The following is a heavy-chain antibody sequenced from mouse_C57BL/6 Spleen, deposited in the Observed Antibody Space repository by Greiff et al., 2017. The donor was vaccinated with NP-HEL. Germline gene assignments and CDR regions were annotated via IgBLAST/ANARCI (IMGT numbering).Heavy chain of an antibody. CDR3: ARGGTTVYAMDY. J-gene: IGHJ4*01. D-gene: IGHD1-1*01. V-gene: IGHV1-61*01. Sequence: QVQLQQPGAELVRPGSSVKLSCKASGYTFTSYWMAWVKQRPGQGLEWIGNIYPSDSETHYNQKFKDKATLTVDKSSSTAYMQLSSLTSEDSAVYYGARGGTTVYAMDYWGQGTSVTVSS. CDR1: GYTFTSYW. CDR2: IYPSDSET.